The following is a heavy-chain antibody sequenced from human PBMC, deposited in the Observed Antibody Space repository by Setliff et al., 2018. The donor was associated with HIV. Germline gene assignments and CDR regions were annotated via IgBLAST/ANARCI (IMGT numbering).Heavy chain of an antibody. CDR2: IYNSVTT. Sequence: SETLSLTCIVSGASISSNTWSWIRQAPGKGLQWIGFIYNSVTTNYNPSLKSRVTISLDTSKNQFSLKLTSVTAADTAVYYCARGGTSSNWFGPWG. D-gene: IGHD2-2*01. V-gene: IGHV4-59*01. CDR3: ARGGTSSNWFGP. J-gene: IGHJ5*02. CDR1: GASISSNT.